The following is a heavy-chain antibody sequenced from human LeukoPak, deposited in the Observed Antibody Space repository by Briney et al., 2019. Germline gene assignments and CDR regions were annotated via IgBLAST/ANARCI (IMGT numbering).Heavy chain of an antibody. Sequence: GGSLRLSCAASGFTFSSYAITWVRQAPGKGLEWVAVIWYDGSNKYYADSVKGRFTISRDNPKNTLYVQMNSLRAEDTAVYYCARGRGADYGGNSGYFDYWGQGTLVTVSS. J-gene: IGHJ4*02. CDR3: ARGRGADYGGNSGYFDY. D-gene: IGHD4-23*01. CDR2: IWYDGSNK. V-gene: IGHV3-33*08. CDR1: GFTFSSYA.